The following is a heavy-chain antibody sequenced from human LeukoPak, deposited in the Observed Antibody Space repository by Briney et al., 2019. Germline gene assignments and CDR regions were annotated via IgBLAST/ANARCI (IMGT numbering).Heavy chain of an antibody. V-gene: IGHV4-39*02. CDR1: GGSISSSSYY. Sequence: SETLSLTCTVSGGSISSSSYYWGWIRQPPGKGLEWIGSIYYSGSTYYNPSLKSRVTISIDTSKNQFSLKLSSVTAADTAVYYCARDQVGVSGVPEDAFDIWGQGTMVTVSS. J-gene: IGHJ3*02. CDR2: IYYSGST. CDR3: ARDQVGVSGVPEDAFDI. D-gene: IGHD3-3*01.